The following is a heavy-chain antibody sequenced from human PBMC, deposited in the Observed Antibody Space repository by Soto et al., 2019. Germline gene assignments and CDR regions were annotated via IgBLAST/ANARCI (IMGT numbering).Heavy chain of an antibody. J-gene: IGHJ4*02. CDR2: INPNSGGT. CDR1: GYTFTGYY. D-gene: IGHD2-15*01. CDR3: ARGPKDCSGGSCYIGEVDY. V-gene: IGHV1-2*04. Sequence: QVQLVQSGAEVKKPGASVKVSCKASGYTFTGYYMHWVRQASGQGLEWMGWINPNSGGTNYAQKFQGWVTMTRDTSISTAYMELSRLRSDDTAVYYCARGPKDCSGGSCYIGEVDYWGQGTLVTVSS.